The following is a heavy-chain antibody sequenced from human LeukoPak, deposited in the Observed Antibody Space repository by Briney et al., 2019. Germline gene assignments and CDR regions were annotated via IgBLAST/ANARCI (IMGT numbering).Heavy chain of an antibody. CDR2: IASSSGTI. V-gene: IGHV3-48*04. Sequence: GRSLRLSCAASGFTFSSYGMHWVRQAPGKGLEWISYIASSSGTIYYADSVKGRFTISRDNAENSLYLQMNSLRAEDTAVYYCARDRYSGFDYWGQGTLVTVSS. CDR3: ARDRYSGFDY. J-gene: IGHJ4*02. D-gene: IGHD1-26*01. CDR1: GFTFSSYG.